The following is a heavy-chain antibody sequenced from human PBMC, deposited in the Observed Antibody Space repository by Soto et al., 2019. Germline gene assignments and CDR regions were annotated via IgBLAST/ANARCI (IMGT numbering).Heavy chain of an antibody. J-gene: IGHJ6*03. CDR1: GFSLRTSGVG. V-gene: IGHV2-5*05. D-gene: IGHD3-10*01. Sequence: SGPTLVNPTQTLTLTCTFSGFSLRTSGVGMGWINQPPGKALEWLALIYWDDDKRYGQSLKSRLTITKDTSKNQVVLTMTNMDPVVTVTFYCAHSGSYYRTGCMDVWGKGTIVTV. CDR2: IYWDDDK. CDR3: AHSGSYYRTGCMDV.